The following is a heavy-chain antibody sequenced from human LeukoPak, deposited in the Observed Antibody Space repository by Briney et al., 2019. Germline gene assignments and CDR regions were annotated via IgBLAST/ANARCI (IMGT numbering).Heavy chain of an antibody. CDR3: AREIGPFDY. D-gene: IGHD2/OR15-2a*01. J-gene: IGHJ4*02. Sequence: GDSLRLSCAASELTVRIFAMSWVRQAPGKGLEWGSTISDDGDVTYYVDSVKGRFIVSRDNSMHTLYLQMNSLRADDTAVYFCAREIGPFDYWGQGTLVTVSS. V-gene: IGHV3-23*01. CDR1: ELTVRIFA. CDR2: ISDDGDVT.